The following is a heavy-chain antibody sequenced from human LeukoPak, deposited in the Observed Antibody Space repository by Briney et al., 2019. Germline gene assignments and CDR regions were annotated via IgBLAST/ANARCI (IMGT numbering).Heavy chain of an antibody. CDR1: GFTFSSYA. D-gene: IGHD5-12*01. J-gene: IGHJ4*02. CDR3: VKGTSGYSGYDYCY. CDR2: LSSKGGST. Sequence: GGSLRLSCSASGFTFSSYAMQSVRQAPGKGLEYVSALSSKGGSTYYADCVKGRFTISRDNSKNTLYLQMSSLRAEDTAVYYCVKGTSGYSGYDYCYWGQGTLVTVSS. V-gene: IGHV3-64D*06.